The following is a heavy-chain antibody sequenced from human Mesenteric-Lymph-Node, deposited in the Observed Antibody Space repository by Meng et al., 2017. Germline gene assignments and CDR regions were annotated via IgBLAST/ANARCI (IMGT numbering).Heavy chain of an antibody. D-gene: IGHD6-13*01. CDR2: IYYSGST. CDR3: AINAGMRQYSSSWYAIDP. CDR1: GGSISSSSYY. V-gene: IGHV4-39*07. Sequence: SETLSLTCTVPGGSISSSSYYWGWIRQPPGKGLEWIGSIYYSGSTYYNPSLKSRVTISVDTSKNQFSLKLSSVTAADTAVYYCAINAGMRQYSSSWYAIDPWGQGTLVTVSS. J-gene: IGHJ5*02.